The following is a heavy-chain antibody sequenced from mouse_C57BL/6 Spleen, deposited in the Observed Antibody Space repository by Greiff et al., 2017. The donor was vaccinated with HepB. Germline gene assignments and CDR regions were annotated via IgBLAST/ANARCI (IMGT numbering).Heavy chain of an antibody. CDR1: GYTFTDYN. Sequence: EVKLQESGPELVKPGASVKMSCKASGYTFTDYNMHWVKQSHGKSLEWIGYINPNNGGTSYNQKFKGKATLTVNKSSSTAYMELRSLTSEDSAVYYCARGGYYGNYDFDYWGQGTTLTVSS. CDR3: ARGGYYGNYDFDY. J-gene: IGHJ2*01. CDR2: INPNNGGT. D-gene: IGHD2-1*01. V-gene: IGHV1-22*01.